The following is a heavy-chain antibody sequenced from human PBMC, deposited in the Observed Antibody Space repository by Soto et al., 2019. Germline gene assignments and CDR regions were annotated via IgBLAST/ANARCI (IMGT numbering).Heavy chain of an antibody. J-gene: IGHJ6*03. V-gene: IGHV1-8*01. CDR2: MNPNSGNT. Sequence: ASVKVSCKASGYTFTSYDINWVRQATGQGLEWMGWMNPNSGNTAYAQKFQGRVTMTRNTSISTAYMELSSLRSEDTAIYYCARIIVVVPAADYYMDVWGKGTTVTVSS. CDR3: ARIIVVVPAADYYMDV. D-gene: IGHD2-2*01. CDR1: GYTFTSYD.